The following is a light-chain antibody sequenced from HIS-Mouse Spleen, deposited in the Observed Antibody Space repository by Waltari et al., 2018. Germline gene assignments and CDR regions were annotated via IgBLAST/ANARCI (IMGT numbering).Light chain of an antibody. CDR2: GAS. CDR1: QSVSSN. J-gene: IGKJ2*01. CDR3: QQYNNWPPYT. Sequence: EIVMTQSPATLSVSPGARATPSCRASQSVSSNLAWYQQKPGQPPRLLIYGASTRATGIPARFSGSGSGTEFTLTISSMQSEDFAVYYCQQYNNWPPYTFGQGTKLEIK. V-gene: IGKV3-15*01.